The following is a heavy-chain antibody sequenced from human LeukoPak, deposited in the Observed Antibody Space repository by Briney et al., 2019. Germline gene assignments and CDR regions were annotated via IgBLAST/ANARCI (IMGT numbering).Heavy chain of an antibody. CDR1: GFTFSSYS. D-gene: IGHD5-18*01. CDR3: ARRLDGYSYGYADY. CDR2: ISSSSSYI. V-gene: IGHV3-21*01. J-gene: IGHJ4*02. Sequence: GRSLRLSCAAPGFTFSSYSMNWVRQAPGKGLEWVSSISSSSSYIYYADSVKGRFTISRDNAKNSLYLQMNSLRAEDTAVYYCARRLDGYSYGYADYWGQGTLVTVSS.